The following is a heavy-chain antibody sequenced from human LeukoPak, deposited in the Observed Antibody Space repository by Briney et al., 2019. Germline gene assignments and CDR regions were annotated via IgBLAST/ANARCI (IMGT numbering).Heavy chain of an antibody. V-gene: IGHV3-23*01. CDR2: ISGSGGST. Sequence: GGSLRLSCAASGFTFSSYAMSWVRQAPGKGLEGVSAISGSGGSTYYADSVKGRFTISRDNSKNTLYLQMNSLRAEDTAVYYCAKVVIVVVITSFRFFDYWGQGTLVTVSS. CDR3: AKVVIVVVITSFRFFDY. D-gene: IGHD3-22*01. J-gene: IGHJ4*02. CDR1: GFTFSSYA.